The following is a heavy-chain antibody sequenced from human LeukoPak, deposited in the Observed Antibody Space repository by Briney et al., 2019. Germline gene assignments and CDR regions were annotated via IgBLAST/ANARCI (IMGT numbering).Heavy chain of an antibody. CDR1: GFAFSFYA. CDR2: INANSGTT. D-gene: IGHD7-27*01. V-gene: IGHV3-23*01. J-gene: IGHJ3*02. Sequence: PGGSLRLSCAASGFAFSFYAMSWLRQPPGKGLEWVSTINANSGTTSYAASVRGRFTISRDNSKNTLYLQLNTLRAEDTAVYYCARGGWGNAFDIWGQGTMVTVSS. CDR3: ARGGWGNAFDI.